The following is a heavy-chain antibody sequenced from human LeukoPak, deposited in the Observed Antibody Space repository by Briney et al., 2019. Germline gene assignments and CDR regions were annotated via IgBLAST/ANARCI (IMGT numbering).Heavy chain of an antibody. V-gene: IGHV1-69-2*01. CDR2: VDPEDGET. J-gene: IGHJ3*02. D-gene: IGHD2-15*01. Sequence: GASVKVSCKASGYTFTGYYMHWVRQAPGQGLEWMGLVDPEDGETIYAEKFQGRVTITADTSTDTAYMELSSLRSEDTAVYYCATTPNRMDAFDIWGQGTMVTVSS. CDR3: ATTPNRMDAFDI. CDR1: GYTFTGYY.